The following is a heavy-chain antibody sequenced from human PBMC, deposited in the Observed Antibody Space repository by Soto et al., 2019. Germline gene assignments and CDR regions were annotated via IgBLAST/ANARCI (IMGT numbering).Heavy chain of an antibody. V-gene: IGHV5-51*01. Sequence: GESLKISCKGSGYSFTSYWISWVRQMPGKGLEWMGRIDPGDSDTRYSPSFQGQVTITVDKSINTAYLQWSRLKASDTAIYYCARQRLWGTSGYYYFENWGQGTLVTVSS. CDR3: ARQRLWGTSGYYYFEN. D-gene: IGHD3-22*01. J-gene: IGHJ4*02. CDR2: IDPGDSDT. CDR1: GYSFTSYW.